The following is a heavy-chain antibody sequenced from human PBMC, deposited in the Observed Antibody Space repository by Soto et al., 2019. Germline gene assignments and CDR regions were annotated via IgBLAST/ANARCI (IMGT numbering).Heavy chain of an antibody. CDR2: IGTDGNT. V-gene: IGHV3-23*01. CDR1: GFTFNSYA. Sequence: GGSLRLSCAASGFTFNSYAMNWVRQAPGKGLAWVSAIGTDGNTYYANSVKGRFTISRDNSRTTLYLQMNSLRVEDTALYYCVRKYPGTRPFDYWGQGTLVTVS. J-gene: IGHJ4*01. CDR3: VRKYPGTRPFDY. D-gene: IGHD2-2*01.